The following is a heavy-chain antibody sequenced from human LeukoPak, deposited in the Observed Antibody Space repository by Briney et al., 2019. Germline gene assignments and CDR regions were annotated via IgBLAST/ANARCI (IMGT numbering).Heavy chain of an antibody. V-gene: IGHV1-69*05. CDR2: IIPIFGTA. D-gene: IGHD6-6*01. Sequence: ASVKVSCKASGGTFSSYAISWVRQAPGQGLEWMGGIIPIFGTATYAQKFQGRVTITTDESTSTAYMQLSSLRSEYTAVYYCARKKGYSSFYDYYYMDVWGKGTTVTVSS. J-gene: IGHJ6*03. CDR1: GGTFSSYA. CDR3: ARKKGYSSFYDYYYMDV.